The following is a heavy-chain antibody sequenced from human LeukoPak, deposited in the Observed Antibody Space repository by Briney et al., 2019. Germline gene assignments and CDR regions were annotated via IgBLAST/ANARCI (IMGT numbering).Heavy chain of an antibody. CDR1: GGTFSSYT. Sequence: ASVKVSCKASGGTFSSYTINWVRQAPGQGLDWMGGIIPIFGTTNYAQKFQGRVTITADKFTSTAYMELSSLRSEDTAVYYCARTVVVTAEHAFDIWGQGAMVTVSS. CDR3: ARTVVVTAEHAFDI. D-gene: IGHD2-21*02. CDR2: IIPIFGTT. J-gene: IGHJ3*02. V-gene: IGHV1-69*06.